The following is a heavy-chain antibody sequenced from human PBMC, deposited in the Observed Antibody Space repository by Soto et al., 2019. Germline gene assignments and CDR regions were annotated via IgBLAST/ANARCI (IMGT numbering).Heavy chain of an antibody. V-gene: IGHV3-15*01. D-gene: IGHD1-1*01. J-gene: IGHJ4*02. CDR1: GFTFANAW. CDR3: ARESDDLTSNFDY. Sequence: GGSLRLSCTASGFTFANAWMSWVRQAPGKGLEWVGRIKSKTDGESTDFAAPVKGRFTISRDNAKNSLYLEMNSLRAEDTAVYYCARESDDLTSNFDYWGQGTLVTVSS. CDR2: IKSKTDGEST.